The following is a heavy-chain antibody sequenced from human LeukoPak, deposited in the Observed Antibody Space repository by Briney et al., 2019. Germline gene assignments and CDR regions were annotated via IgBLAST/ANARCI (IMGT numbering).Heavy chain of an antibody. J-gene: IGHJ3*02. CDR2: ISSSGSTI. V-gene: IGHV3-48*03. Sequence: GGSLRLSCAASGFTFSSYEMNWVRQAPGKGLEWVSYISSSGSTIYYADSVKGRFTISRDNAKNSLYLQMNSLRAEDTAVYYCARDGGWELDPHAPHAFDIWGQGTMVTVSS. CDR1: GFTFSSYE. D-gene: IGHD1-26*01. CDR3: ARDGGWELDPHAPHAFDI.